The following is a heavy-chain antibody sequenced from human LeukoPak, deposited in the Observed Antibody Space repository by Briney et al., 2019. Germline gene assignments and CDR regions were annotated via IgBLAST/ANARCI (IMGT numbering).Heavy chain of an antibody. CDR2: ISSYKGNT. Sequence: ASVKVSCKTSGYTFTSYGVSWVRQAPGQGLEWMGWISSYKGNTDYAQKLQGRVTLTTDTSTSTAYMELRSLISDDTAVYYCARDRVPRGSSTYDYYYRMDVWGQGTTVTVS. J-gene: IGHJ6*02. CDR1: GYTFTSYG. V-gene: IGHV1-18*01. CDR3: ARDRVPRGSSTYDYYYRMDV. D-gene: IGHD2-2*01.